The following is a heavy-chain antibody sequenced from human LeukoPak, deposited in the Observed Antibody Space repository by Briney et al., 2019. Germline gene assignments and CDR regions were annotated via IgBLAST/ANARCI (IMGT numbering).Heavy chain of an antibody. CDR1: GFTFSDYY. Sequence: GGSLRLSCAASGFTFSDYYMSWIRQAPGKGLEWVSYISSSGSTIYYADSVKGRFTISRDNAKNSLYLQMNSLRAEDTAVYYCARAGLGYCSSTSCPEAYYYGMDVWGQGTTVTVSS. V-gene: IGHV3-11*01. CDR3: ARAGLGYCSSTSCPEAYYYGMDV. D-gene: IGHD2-2*01. J-gene: IGHJ6*02. CDR2: ISSSGSTI.